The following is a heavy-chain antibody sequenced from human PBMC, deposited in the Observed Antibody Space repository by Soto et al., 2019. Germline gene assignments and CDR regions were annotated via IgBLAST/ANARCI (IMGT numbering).Heavy chain of an antibody. Sequence: GASVKVSCKASGGTFSSYAINWVRQATGQRLEWMGWMNPNSGNTGYAQKFQGRVTMTRNTSISTAYMELSSLRSEDTAVYYCAGGFWSGYFRLDYYYGMDVWGQGTTVTVS. CDR3: AGGFWSGYFRLDYYYGMDV. D-gene: IGHD3-3*01. V-gene: IGHV1-8*02. CDR1: GGTFSSYA. CDR2: MNPNSGNT. J-gene: IGHJ6*02.